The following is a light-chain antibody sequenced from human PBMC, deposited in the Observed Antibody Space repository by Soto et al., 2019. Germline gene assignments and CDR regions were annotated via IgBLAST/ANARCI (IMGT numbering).Light chain of an antibody. CDR3: HLYGSSPKT. Sequence: EIVLTQSPGTLSLSPGEMATLSCGATQTIIRNYLAWYQQKPGQAPKLVIHGASTSATGIADRFSGSGSGTDFTLTISRVEPEDFAVYYCHLYGSSPKTFGQGTKVEV. CDR1: QTIIRNY. CDR2: GAS. J-gene: IGKJ1*01. V-gene: IGKV3-20*01.